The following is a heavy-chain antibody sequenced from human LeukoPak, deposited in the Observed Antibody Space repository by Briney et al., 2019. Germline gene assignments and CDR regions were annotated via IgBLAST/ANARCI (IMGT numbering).Heavy chain of an antibody. V-gene: IGHV1-18*01. J-gene: IGHJ4*02. Sequence: ASVKVSCKASGYTFTSYGISWVRQAPGQGLEWMGWVSAYNGNTNYAQKLQGRVTMTTDTSTSTAYMVLRSLRSDDTAVYYCARVQLPRYYFDYWGQGTLVTVSS. CDR2: VSAYNGNT. D-gene: IGHD5-18*01. CDR3: ARVQLPRYYFDY. CDR1: GYTFTSYG.